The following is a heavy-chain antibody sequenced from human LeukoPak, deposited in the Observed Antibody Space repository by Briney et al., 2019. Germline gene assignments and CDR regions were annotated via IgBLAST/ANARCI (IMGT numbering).Heavy chain of an antibody. D-gene: IGHD3-10*01. CDR2: IYYSGST. Sequence: SETLSLTCTVSGGSISSGDYYWSWIRQPPGKGLEWIGYIYYSGSTYYNPSLKSRVTISVDTSKNQFSLKLSSVTAADTAVYYCAREEAITMVRGVTDRRSYNWFDPWGQGTLVTVSS. J-gene: IGHJ5*02. CDR1: GGSISSGDYY. V-gene: IGHV4-30-4*01. CDR3: AREEAITMVRGVTDRRSYNWFDP.